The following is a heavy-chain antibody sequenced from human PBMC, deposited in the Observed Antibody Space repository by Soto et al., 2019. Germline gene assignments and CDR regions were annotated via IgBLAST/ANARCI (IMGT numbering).Heavy chain of an antibody. D-gene: IGHD3-16*01. J-gene: IGHJ1*01. CDR1: GFRFTSSW. CDR3: VTWADAADEDYFHH. Sequence: GGSLRLSCAAPGFRFTSSWMSWVRQAPGKGLEWVAHINQNGGQKYYVDSAKGRFTISRDNAKTSLYLQMNSLRVEDTAVFYCVTWADAADEDYFHHWGQGTLVTVSS. V-gene: IGHV3-7*01. CDR2: INQNGGQK.